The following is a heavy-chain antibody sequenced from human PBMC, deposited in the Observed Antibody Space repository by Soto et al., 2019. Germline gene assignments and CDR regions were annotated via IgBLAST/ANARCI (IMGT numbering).Heavy chain of an antibody. J-gene: IGHJ3*02. CDR1: GYTFTSYY. CDR3: ARVDSSSSAYDAFDI. V-gene: IGHV1-46*01. CDR2: INPSGGST. Sequence: ASVKVSCKASGYTFTSYYMHWVRQAPGQGLEWMGIINPSGGSTSYAQKFQGRFTISRDNSKNTLYLQMNSLRAEDTAVYYCARVDSSSSAYDAFDIWGQGTMVTVSS. D-gene: IGHD6-13*01.